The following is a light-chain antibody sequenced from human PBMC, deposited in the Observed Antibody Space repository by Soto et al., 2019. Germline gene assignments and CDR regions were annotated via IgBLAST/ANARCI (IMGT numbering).Light chain of an antibody. CDR3: QQRSDWPHS. CDR1: QSVSTY. Sequence: EIVLTQSPATLSLSPGDRATLSCRASQSVSTYLAWFQQKPGQAPRLLIYDVSNRATGIPARFSGSGSGTDFTLTISRLEPEDFVVYYCQQRSDWPHSFGGGTKVEIK. J-gene: IGKJ4*01. CDR2: DVS. V-gene: IGKV3-11*01.